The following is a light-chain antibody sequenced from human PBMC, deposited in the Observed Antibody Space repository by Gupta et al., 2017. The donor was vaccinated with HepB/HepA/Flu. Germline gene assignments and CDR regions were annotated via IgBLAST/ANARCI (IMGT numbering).Light chain of an antibody. CDR2: FGS. Sequence: VMTQSRLSLSVTPGETASISCRSSQSLLHSSGHNYLDWYLQKPGRSPQLMTYFGSNRASAMLDRFSCSGSFTHITLRMRSGDVADVGVHYCSESAPTLWTFGPGTKVEIK. J-gene: IGKJ1*01. V-gene: IGKV2-28*01. CDR1: QSLLHSSGHNY. CDR3: SESAPTLWT.